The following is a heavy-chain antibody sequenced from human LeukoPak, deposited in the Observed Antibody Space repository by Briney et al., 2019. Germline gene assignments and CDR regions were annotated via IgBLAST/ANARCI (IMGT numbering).Heavy chain of an antibody. CDR3: ARGHTLSAFDY. J-gene: IGHJ4*02. CDR2: ISSSSSCI. Sequence: GGSLRLSCAASGFTFSDSGMNWVRQAPGKGLEWVSFISSSSSCIYFADSMRGRFTISRDNAKHLVYLQMNSLRAEDTGVYYCARGHTLSAFDYWGQGTLVTVSS. V-gene: IGHV3-21*01. D-gene: IGHD1-26*01. CDR1: GFTFSDSG.